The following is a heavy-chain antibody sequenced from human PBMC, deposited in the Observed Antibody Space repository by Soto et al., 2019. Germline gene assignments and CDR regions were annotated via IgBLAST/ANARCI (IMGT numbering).Heavy chain of an antibody. D-gene: IGHD1-1*01. CDR1: GFTFDSYT. CDR2: ISATTTYK. Sequence: GSLRLSCTASGFTFDSYTMNWLRQAPGRGLEWVSSISATTTYKYYADSVEGRFTISRDNAKNSLYLQTNSLGAEDTAVYYCARGGTSKSGHLWYFDLWGRGTLVTVSS. V-gene: IGHV3-21*01. J-gene: IGHJ2*01. CDR3: ARGGTSKSGHLWYFDL.